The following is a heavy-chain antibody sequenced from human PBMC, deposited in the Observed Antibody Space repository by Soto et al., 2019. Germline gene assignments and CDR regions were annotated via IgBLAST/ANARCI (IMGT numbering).Heavy chain of an antibody. CDR2: ISAYNGNT. Sequence: EASVKVSCKASGYTFTSYGISWVRQAPGQGLEWMGWISAYNGNTNYAQKLQGRVTMTTDTSTSTAYMELRSLRSDDTAVYYCAREWSGNYYDSSGYYPDYYYGMDVWGQGTTVTVSS. CDR1: GYTFTSYG. V-gene: IGHV1-18*01. J-gene: IGHJ6*02. CDR3: AREWSGNYYDSSGYYPDYYYGMDV. D-gene: IGHD3-22*01.